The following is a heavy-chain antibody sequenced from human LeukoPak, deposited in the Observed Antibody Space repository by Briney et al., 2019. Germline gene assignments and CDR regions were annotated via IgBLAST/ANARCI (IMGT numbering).Heavy chain of an antibody. CDR2: ISSSSSTI. CDR3: ARDQDYGVIDY. J-gene: IGHJ4*02. D-gene: IGHD4-17*01. Sequence: GGSLRLSCAASGFTFSSYSMNWVRQAPGKGLEWVSYISSSSSTIYYADPVKGRFTISRDNAKNSLYLQMNSLRAEDTAVYYCARDQDYGVIDYWGQGTLVTVSS. CDR1: GFTFSSYS. V-gene: IGHV3-48*01.